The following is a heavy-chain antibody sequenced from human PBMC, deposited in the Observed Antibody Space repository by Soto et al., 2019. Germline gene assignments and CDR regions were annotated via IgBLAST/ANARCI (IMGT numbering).Heavy chain of an antibody. CDR1: GYTFTSYA. V-gene: IGHV1-3*01. Sequence: ASVKVSCKASGYTFTSYAMHWVRQAPGQRLEWMGWINAGNGNTKYSQKFQGRVTITRDTSASTAYMELSSLRSEDTAVYYCARGMSYGSGSYGYYYYGMDVWGQGTTVTVPS. D-gene: IGHD3-10*01. J-gene: IGHJ6*02. CDR3: ARGMSYGSGSYGYYYYGMDV. CDR2: INAGNGNT.